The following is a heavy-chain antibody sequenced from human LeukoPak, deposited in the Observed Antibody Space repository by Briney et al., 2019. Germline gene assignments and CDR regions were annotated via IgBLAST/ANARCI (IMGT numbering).Heavy chain of an antibody. D-gene: IGHD3-16*02. CDR2: IIPILGIA. V-gene: IGHV1-69*02. CDR1: GGTFSSYT. Sequence: SVKVSCKASGGTFSSYTISWVRQAPGQGLEWMGRIIPILGIANYAQKFRGRVTITADKSTSTAYMELSSLRSEDTAVYYCAGSTFGGVIVLIDYWGQGTLVTVSS. J-gene: IGHJ4*02. CDR3: AGSTFGGVIVLIDY.